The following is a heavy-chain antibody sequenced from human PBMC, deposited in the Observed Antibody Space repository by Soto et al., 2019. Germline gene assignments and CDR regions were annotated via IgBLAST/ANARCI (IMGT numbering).Heavy chain of an antibody. CDR1: GFTFSSYS. CDR3: ARVYFGFDY. Sequence: EVQLVESGGGLVKPGGSLRLSCAASGFTFSSYSMNWVRQAPGKGLEWVSSISSSSSYIYYADSVKGRFTISRDNAKNSLYLQINSLRAEDTAVYYCARVYFGFDYWGQGTLVTVSS. J-gene: IGHJ4*02. V-gene: IGHV3-21*01. D-gene: IGHD3-10*01. CDR2: ISSSSSYI.